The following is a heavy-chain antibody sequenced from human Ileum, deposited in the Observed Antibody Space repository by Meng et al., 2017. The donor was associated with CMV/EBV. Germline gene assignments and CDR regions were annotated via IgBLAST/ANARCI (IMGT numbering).Heavy chain of an antibody. CDR1: GFSFSTRGVG. J-gene: IGHJ4*02. D-gene: IGHD3-16*01. CDR3: ARSLYYSSYYFDY. CDR2: IYWDEDK. Sequence: ITWKQPGPTLVKPPQTLTLTCTFSGFSFSTRGVGVGWIRQPPGKALEWLALIYWDEDKGYSPSLKRRLTITKDTSKNQVVLTMTNVDPVDTATYFCARSLYYSSYYFDYWGQGTLVTVSS. V-gene: IGHV2-5*02.